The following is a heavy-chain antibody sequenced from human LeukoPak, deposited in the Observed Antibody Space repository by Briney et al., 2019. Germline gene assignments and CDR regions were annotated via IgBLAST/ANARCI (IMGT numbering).Heavy chain of an antibody. CDR3: AKDVTVAGTGGYGMDV. D-gene: IGHD6-19*01. J-gene: IGHJ6*02. Sequence: GGSLRLSCAASGFTFSSYAMSWVRQAPGKGLEWVSAISGSGGSTYYADSVKGRFTISRDNSENTLYLQMNSLRAEDTAVYYCAKDVTVAGTGGYGMDVWGQGTTVTVSS. CDR2: ISGSGGST. CDR1: GFTFSSYA. V-gene: IGHV3-23*01.